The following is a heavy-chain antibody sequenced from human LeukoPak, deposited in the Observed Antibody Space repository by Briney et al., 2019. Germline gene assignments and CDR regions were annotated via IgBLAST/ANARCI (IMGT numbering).Heavy chain of an antibody. CDR1: EGTFSSYA. CDR2: IIPIFGTA. Sequence: SVKVSCKVSEGTFSSYAISWVRQAPGQGLEWMGGIIPIFGTANYAQKFQGRVTITADESTSTAYMELSSLRSEDTAVYYCARDREQLVLTGWFDPWGQGTLVTVSS. V-gene: IGHV1-69*13. J-gene: IGHJ5*02. D-gene: IGHD6-6*01. CDR3: ARDREQLVLTGWFDP.